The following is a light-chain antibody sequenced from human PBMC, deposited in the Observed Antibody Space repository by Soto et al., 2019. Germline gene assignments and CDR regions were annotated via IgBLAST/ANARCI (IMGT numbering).Light chain of an antibody. CDR3: QQRNTSPLIFP. J-gene: IGKJ3*01. CDR2: AAS. CDR1: QTVNSK. V-gene: IGKV3-11*01. Sequence: EIGMTQAPATLSVSVGERATLYCRASQTVNSKLAWYQQKPCYAPRLLIYAASKRATAIPARFSGSGSGTDFNLTISSLEPEDFAVYYCQQRNTSPLIFPFCPGTKVDI.